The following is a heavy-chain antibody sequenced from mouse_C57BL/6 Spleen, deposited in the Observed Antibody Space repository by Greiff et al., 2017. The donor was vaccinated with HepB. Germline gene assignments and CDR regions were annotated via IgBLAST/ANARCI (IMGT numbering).Heavy chain of an antibody. CDR3: TRDAAYYYGSNYAMDY. V-gene: IGHV5-9-1*02. Sequence: EVHLVESGEGLVKPGGSLKLSCAASGFTFSSYAMSWVRQTPEKRLEWVAYISSGGDYIYYADTVKGRFTISRDNARNTLYLQMSSLKSEDTAMYYCTRDAAYYYGSNYAMDYWGQGTSVTVSS. D-gene: IGHD1-1*01. CDR2: ISSGGDYI. J-gene: IGHJ4*01. CDR1: GFTFSSYA.